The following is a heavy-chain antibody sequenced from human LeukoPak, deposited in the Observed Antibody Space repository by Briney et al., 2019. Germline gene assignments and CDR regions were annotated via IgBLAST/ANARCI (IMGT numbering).Heavy chain of an antibody. CDR2: IYYSGST. CDR3: ARQKHSNYVDY. V-gene: IGHV4-59*08. J-gene: IGHJ4*02. CDR1: GGSINSYY. D-gene: IGHD4-11*01. Sequence: SETLSLTCSVSGGSINSYYWSWIRQPPGKGLGWMGYIYYSGSTNYNPSLKRRVTISVDTSKNQFSLKLSSVTAADTAVYYCARQKHSNYVDYWGQGTLVTVSS.